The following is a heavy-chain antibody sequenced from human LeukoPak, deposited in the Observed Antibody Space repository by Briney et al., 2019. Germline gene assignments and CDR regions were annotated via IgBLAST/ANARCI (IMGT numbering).Heavy chain of an antibody. CDR1: GYTFTGYY. J-gene: IGHJ4*02. CDR3: ARGKTLPGYTGFDY. CDR2: INPNSGGT. D-gene: IGHD3-9*01. V-gene: IGHV1-2*02. Sequence: ASVKVSCRASGYTFTGYYMHWVRQAPGQGLEWMGWINPNSGGTNYAQKFQGRVTMTRDTSISTAYMELSRLRSDDTAVYYCARGKTLPGYTGFDYWGQGTLVTVSS.